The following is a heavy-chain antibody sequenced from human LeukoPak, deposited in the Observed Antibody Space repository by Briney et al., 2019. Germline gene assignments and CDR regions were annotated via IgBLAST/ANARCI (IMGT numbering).Heavy chain of an antibody. J-gene: IGHJ4*02. D-gene: IGHD6-6*01. CDR1: GFTFSTYN. CDR2: IGTSSGAI. CDR3: ARDKYSSSSYYFDY. V-gene: IGHV3-48*01. Sequence: GGSLRLSCSASGFTFSTYNMNWVRQAPGKGLEWVSFIGTSSGAIYYADSVKGRFTISRDNAKKSLYLQMNSLRAEDTAVYYCARDKYSSSSYYFDYWGQGTLVTVSS.